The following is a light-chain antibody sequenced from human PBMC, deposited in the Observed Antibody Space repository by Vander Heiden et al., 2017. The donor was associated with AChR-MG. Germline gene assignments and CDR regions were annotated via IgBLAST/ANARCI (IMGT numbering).Light chain of an antibody. CDR3: ASFSHDSPVL. J-gene: IGLJ3*02. Sequence: QSALTQPASMSGSPGQSITISCTGTSSDVGGYKYVSWYQQHPGKAPKLIVYEVSHRPSGVSNRFSGSKSGNTASLTISGLQAEDAADYHCASFSHDSPVLFGGGTRLTVL. CDR1: SSDVGGYKY. V-gene: IGLV2-14*01. CDR2: EVS.